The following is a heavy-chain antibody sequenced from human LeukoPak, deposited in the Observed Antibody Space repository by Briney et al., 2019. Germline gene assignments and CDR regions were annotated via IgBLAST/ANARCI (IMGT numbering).Heavy chain of an antibody. CDR1: GFTVSSNY. CDR2: MSNDGRTQ. D-gene: IGHD6-19*01. V-gene: IGHV3-30*18. J-gene: IGHJ4*02. CDR3: AKEHSTGWPSLDS. Sequence: GGSLRLSCAASGFTVSSNYMSWVRQAPGKGLEWVAVMSNDGRTQFYVDSVKGRFFISRVNSKSTLYLQMNSLRAEDTALYYCAKEHSTGWPSLDSWGQGTLVTVSS.